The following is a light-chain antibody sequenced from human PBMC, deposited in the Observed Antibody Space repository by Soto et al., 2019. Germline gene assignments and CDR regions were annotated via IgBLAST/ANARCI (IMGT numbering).Light chain of an antibody. CDR3: QQHSHWPPWT. J-gene: IGKJ1*01. V-gene: IGKV3-11*01. Sequence: EVVLTQSPSTLSFSPLERSTLSCRASENVRTFVDWYQQKPGQAPRLLIYGASNRATGIPARFSGSGSGTDFTLTISDLEPEDFAVYYCQQHSHWPPWTFGQGTKV. CDR1: ENVRTF. CDR2: GAS.